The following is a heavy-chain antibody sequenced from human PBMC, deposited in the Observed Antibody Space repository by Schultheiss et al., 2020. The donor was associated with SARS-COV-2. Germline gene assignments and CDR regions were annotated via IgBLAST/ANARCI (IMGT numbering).Heavy chain of an antibody. CDR1: GFTFSNSI. D-gene: IGHD1-1*01. CDR3: VKEGEEMGTS. V-gene: IGHV3-7*03. J-gene: IGHJ4*02. CDR2: IKQDGSVE. Sequence: GGSLRLSCAASGFTFSNSIMNWVRQAPGKGLQWVANIKQDGSVEHYVDSVRGRFIISRDNAKNSLDLQMNSLRVDDTAVYYCVKEGEEMGTSWGQGTLVTVSS.